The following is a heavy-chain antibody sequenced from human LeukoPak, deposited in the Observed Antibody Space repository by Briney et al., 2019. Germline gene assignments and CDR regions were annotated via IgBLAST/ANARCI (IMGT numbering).Heavy chain of an antibody. Sequence: GSLRLSCTASGFTFGDYAMSWVRQAPGKGLEWVGFIRSKAYGGTTEYAASVKGRFTISRDDSKSIAYLQMNSLKTEDTAVYYCTRDQYDFWSGYPGIDYWGQGTLVTVSS. CDR3: TRDQYDFWSGYPGIDY. D-gene: IGHD3-3*01. CDR2: IRSKAYGGTT. V-gene: IGHV3-49*04. J-gene: IGHJ4*02. CDR1: GFTFGDYA.